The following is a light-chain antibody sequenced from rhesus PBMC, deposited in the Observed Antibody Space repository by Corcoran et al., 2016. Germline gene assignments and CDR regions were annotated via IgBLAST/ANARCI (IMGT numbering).Light chain of an antibody. CDR2: GAS. CDR3: QQHNSNPLT. Sequence: DIQMTQSPSSLSASVGDRVTITCQASQGISNWLAWYQQKPGKAPKLLIYGASCLKSGVPSRFSGRGCGTEFTLTIRRLQPEGCATDYCQQHNSNPLTFGGGTKVELK. CDR1: QGISNW. V-gene: IGKV1-33*02. J-gene: IGKJ4*01.